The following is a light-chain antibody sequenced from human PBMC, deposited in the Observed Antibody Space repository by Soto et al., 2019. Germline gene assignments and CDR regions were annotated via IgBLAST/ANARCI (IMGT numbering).Light chain of an antibody. CDR2: EVT. Sequence: QSALTQPPSASGSPGQSVTISCTGTSSDVGAYNYVCWYQQHPGKAPKLIISEVTKRPSGVPDRFSGSKSGNTASLTVTGLQAEDEADYYCISYAGSNNPWVFGGGTQLTVL. V-gene: IGLV2-8*01. J-gene: IGLJ3*02. CDR1: SSDVGAYNY. CDR3: ISYAGSNNPWV.